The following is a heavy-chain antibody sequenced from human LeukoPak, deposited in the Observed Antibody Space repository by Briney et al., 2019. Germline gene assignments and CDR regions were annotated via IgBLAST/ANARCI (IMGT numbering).Heavy chain of an antibody. CDR1: GIRYSDYY. CDR2: ISSSSSYT. V-gene: IGHV3-11*03. Sequence: GGSLRLSCVVSGIRYSDYYMNWIRQAPGKGLEWISYISSSSSYTDYADSVKGRFTISRDNAQNALFLQMSSLRVEDTAVYYCAAGTAADYWGQGTRVAVSS. CDR3: AAGTAADY. D-gene: IGHD6-13*01. J-gene: IGHJ4*02.